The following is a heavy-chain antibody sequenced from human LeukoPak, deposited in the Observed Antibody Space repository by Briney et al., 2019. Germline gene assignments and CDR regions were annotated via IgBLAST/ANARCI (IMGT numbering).Heavy chain of an antibody. Sequence: GGSLRLSCAASGFTFSSYGMHWVRQAPGKGLEWVAFIRYDGSNKYYADSVKGRFTISRDNSKNTLYLQMNSLRAEDTAVYYCAKRSSSSWSLWGAFDIWGQGTMVTVSS. CDR1: GFTFSSYG. CDR2: IRYDGSNK. V-gene: IGHV3-30*02. CDR3: AKRSSSSWSLWGAFDI. J-gene: IGHJ3*02. D-gene: IGHD6-13*01.